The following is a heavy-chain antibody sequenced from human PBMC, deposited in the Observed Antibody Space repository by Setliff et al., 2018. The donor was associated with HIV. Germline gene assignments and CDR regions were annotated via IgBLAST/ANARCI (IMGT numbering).Heavy chain of an antibody. D-gene: IGHD4-17*01. J-gene: IGHJ4*02. CDR1: GFTFGDFA. CDR2: INSEDDGGTA. CDR3: ARSYGDWYYFDY. Sequence: PGGSLRLSCMTSGFTFGDFALNWVRQAPGKGLEWVGYINSEDDGGTAEYAASVKGRFTISRDDSKNSLYLQMNSLKTEDTAVYYCARSYGDWYYFDYWGQGTLVTVSS. V-gene: IGHV3-49*04.